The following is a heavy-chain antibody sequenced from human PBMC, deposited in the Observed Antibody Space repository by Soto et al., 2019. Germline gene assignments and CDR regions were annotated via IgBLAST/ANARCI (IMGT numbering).Heavy chain of an antibody. CDR2: ISGYNDKT. D-gene: IGHD2-15*01. CDR3: AKDARSWFYYYYGMDV. J-gene: IGHJ6*02. CDR1: GYIFSNFG. V-gene: IGHV1-18*01. Sequence: QIQLVQSGPEVRKPGASVKVSCKASGYIFSNFGISWVRQAPGQGLEWMGWISGYNDKTNYAQKFQDRVRMTTDISTSPAYMELTTLRSEDTAVYYCAKDARSWFYYYYGMDVWGQGTTVTVS.